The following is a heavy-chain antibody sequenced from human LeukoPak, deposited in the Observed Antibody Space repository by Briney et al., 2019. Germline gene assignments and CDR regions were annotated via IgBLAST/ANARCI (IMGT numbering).Heavy chain of an antibody. D-gene: IGHD6-6*01. V-gene: IGHV3-30*03. J-gene: IGHJ6*02. CDR1: GFTFTTYS. CDR3: ARDMRSYSSSAYGMDV. Sequence: GGSLRLSCAASGFTFTTYSMNWVRQAPGKGLEWVAVISYDGSNKYYADSVKGRFTISRDNSKNTLYLQMNSLRAEDTAVYYCARDMRSYSSSAYGMDVWGQGTTVTVSS. CDR2: ISYDGSNK.